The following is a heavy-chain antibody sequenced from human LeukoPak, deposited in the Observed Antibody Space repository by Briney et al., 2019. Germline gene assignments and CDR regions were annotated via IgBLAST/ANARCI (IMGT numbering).Heavy chain of an antibody. CDR3: ARHRAAQLSKFDF. J-gene: IGHJ4*02. CDR2: IYHNGET. CDR1: GGSISTSTSYY. D-gene: IGHD1-1*01. V-gene: IGHV4-39*01. Sequence: PSETLSLTRNVSGGSISTSTSYYWGWIRQPPGKGLDWIGSIYHNGETSYSPSLTGRLTISVDTSKNQFSLRLRSVTAADTAVYYCARHRAAQLSKFDFWGQGTLVTVSS.